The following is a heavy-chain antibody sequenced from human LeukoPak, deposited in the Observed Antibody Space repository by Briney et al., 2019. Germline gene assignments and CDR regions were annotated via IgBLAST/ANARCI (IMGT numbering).Heavy chain of an antibody. V-gene: IGHV3-7*01. D-gene: IGHD6-13*01. Sequence: GGSLRLSCAASGFTFSSYWMSWVRQAPGKGLEWLANIKQDGSEKYYVDSVKGRFTISRDNAKNSLYLQMNSLRAEDTAVYYCARVVVSSSWYNFGYWGQGTLVTVSS. J-gene: IGHJ4*02. CDR1: GFTFSSYW. CDR2: IKQDGSEK. CDR3: ARVVVSSSWYNFGY.